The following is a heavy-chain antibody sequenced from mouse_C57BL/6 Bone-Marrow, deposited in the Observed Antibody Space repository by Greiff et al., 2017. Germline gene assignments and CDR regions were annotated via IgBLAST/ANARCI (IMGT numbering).Heavy chain of an antibody. J-gene: IGHJ4*01. CDR2: IYPGDGDT. CDR3: ARVNSNFLYAMDY. CDR1: GYAFSSSW. D-gene: IGHD2-5*01. V-gene: IGHV1-82*01. Sequence: VQLQQSGPELVKPGASVKISCKASGYAFSSSWMNWVKQRPGKGLEWIGRIYPGDGDTNYNGKFKGKATLTADKSSSTAYMQLSSLTSEDSAVYFCARVNSNFLYAMDYWGQGTSVTVSS.